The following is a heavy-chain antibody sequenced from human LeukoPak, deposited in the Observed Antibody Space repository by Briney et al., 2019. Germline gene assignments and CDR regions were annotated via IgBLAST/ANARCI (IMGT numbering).Heavy chain of an antibody. Sequence: PSETLSLTCSVSGGSISSSNWWSWVRQPPGKGLEWIGEIIHTGSTNYNPSLKSRVTISVDKSKNQFSLNLSSVTAADTAVYYCARTRRYMAFDIWGQGTMVTVSS. J-gene: IGHJ3*02. V-gene: IGHV4-4*02. CDR1: GGSISSSNW. D-gene: IGHD1-1*01. CDR3: ARTRRYMAFDI. CDR2: IIHTGST.